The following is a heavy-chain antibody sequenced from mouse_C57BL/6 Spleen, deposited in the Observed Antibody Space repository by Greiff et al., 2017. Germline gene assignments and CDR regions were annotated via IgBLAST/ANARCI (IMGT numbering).Heavy chain of an antibody. CDR2: IYPGDGDT. V-gene: IGHV1-82*01. D-gene: IGHD2-3*01. J-gene: IGHJ1*03. Sequence: QVQLKQSGPELVKPGASVKISCKASGYAFSSSWMNWVKQRPGKGLEWIGRIYPGDGDTNYNGKFKGKATLTADKSSSTAYMQLSSLTSEDSAVYVGASQIYDGYYGDWYFDVWGTGTTVTVSS. CDR3: ASQIYDGYYGDWYFDV. CDR1: GYAFSSSW.